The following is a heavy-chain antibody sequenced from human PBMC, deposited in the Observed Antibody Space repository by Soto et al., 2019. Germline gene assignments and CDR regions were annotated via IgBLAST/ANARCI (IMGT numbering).Heavy chain of an antibody. CDR1: GFTFDDYA. CDR3: AKDNGSNDFDY. D-gene: IGHD6-13*01. Sequence: GGSLRLSCAASGFTFDDYAMHWVRQAPGKGLEWVSGISWNSGSIGYADSVKGRFTISRDNAKDSLYLQMNSLRAEDTALYYCAKDNGSNDFDYWGQGT. CDR2: ISWNSGSI. J-gene: IGHJ4*02. V-gene: IGHV3-9*01.